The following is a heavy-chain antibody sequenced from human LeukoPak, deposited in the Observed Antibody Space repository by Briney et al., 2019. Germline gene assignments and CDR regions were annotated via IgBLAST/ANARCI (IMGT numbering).Heavy chain of an antibody. J-gene: IGHJ4*02. V-gene: IGHV4-34*01. CDR3: ARHLTVAGRFDY. Sequence: SETLSLTCAVYGGSFSGYYWSWIRQPPGKGLEWIGEINHSGSTNYNPSLKSRVTISVDTSKNQFSLKLSSVTAADTAVYYCARHLTVAGRFDYWGQGTLVTVSS. CDR2: INHSGST. CDR1: GGSFSGYY. D-gene: IGHD6-19*01.